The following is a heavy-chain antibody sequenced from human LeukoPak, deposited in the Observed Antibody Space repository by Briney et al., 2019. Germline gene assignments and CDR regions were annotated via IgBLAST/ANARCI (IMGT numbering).Heavy chain of an antibody. V-gene: IGHV4-31*03. CDR1: GGSISSGGYY. CDR2: IYYSGST. D-gene: IGHD3-10*01. Sequence: PSQTLPLTCTVSGGSISSGGYYWSWIRQHPGKGLEWIGYIYYSGSTYYNPSLKSRVTISVDTSKNQFSLKLSSVTAADTAVYYCAREGMVRGVFDYWGQGTLVTVSS. CDR3: AREGMVRGVFDY. J-gene: IGHJ4*02.